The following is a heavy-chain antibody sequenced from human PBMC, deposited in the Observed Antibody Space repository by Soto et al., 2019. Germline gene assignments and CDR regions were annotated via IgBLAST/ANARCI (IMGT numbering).Heavy chain of an antibody. D-gene: IGHD1-26*01. V-gene: IGHV1-2*02. CDR1: GYTFTGYY. CDR3: ARGWELIHFYFDS. J-gene: IGHJ4*02. Sequence: ASVKVSCKASGYTFTGYYMHWVRQAPGQGLEWMGWINPNSGGTNYAQKFQGRVTMTRDTSISTAYMELSRLRTDDSAVYYCARGWELIHFYFDSWGRGNLVTVSS. CDR2: INPNSGGT.